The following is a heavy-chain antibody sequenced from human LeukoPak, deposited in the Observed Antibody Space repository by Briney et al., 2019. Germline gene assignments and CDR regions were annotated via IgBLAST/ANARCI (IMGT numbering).Heavy chain of an antibody. Sequence: ASVKVSCKASGYTITSYGISWVRQAPGQGLEWMGWISGYNGNTNYAQNLQGRVTMTTDTSTSTAYMELGSLRSDDTAVYYCARGRYCSGESCHNIYYYYMDVWGKGTTVTVSS. CDR1: GYTITSYG. D-gene: IGHD2-15*01. J-gene: IGHJ6*03. CDR3: ARGRYCSGESCHNIYYYYMDV. CDR2: ISGYNGNT. V-gene: IGHV1-18*01.